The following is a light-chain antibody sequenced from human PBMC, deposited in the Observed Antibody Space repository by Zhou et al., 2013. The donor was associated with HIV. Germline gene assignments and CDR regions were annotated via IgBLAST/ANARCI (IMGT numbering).Light chain of an antibody. CDR2: AAS. Sequence: DIQMTQSPSSVSASVGDRVTISCRASQGIGSWLAWFQQKPGKAPKLLIFAASSLQSGVPSRFSGSGSGTEFTLTISSLQAEDAAVYYCQTYNSVPLIFGGGTKIEIK. CDR1: QGIGSW. J-gene: IGKJ4*01. CDR3: QTYNSVPLI. V-gene: IGKV1-12*01.